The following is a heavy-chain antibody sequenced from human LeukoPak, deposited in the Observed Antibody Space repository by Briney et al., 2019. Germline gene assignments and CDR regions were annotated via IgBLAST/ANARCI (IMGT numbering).Heavy chain of an antibody. CDR1: GFTFSSYG. V-gene: IGHV3-30*03. Sequence: GGSLRLSCAASGFTFSSYGMHWVRQAPGKGLEWVAVISYDGSNKYYADSVKGRFTISRDNSKNTLYLQMNSLRAEDTAVYYCARARGGILTGNDAFDIWGQGTMVTVSS. CDR3: ARARGGILTGNDAFDI. CDR2: ISYDGSNK. J-gene: IGHJ3*02. D-gene: IGHD3-9*01.